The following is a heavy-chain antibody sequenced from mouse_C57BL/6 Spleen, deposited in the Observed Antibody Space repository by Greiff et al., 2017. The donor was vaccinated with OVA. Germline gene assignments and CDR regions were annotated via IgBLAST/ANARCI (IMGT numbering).Heavy chain of an antibody. D-gene: IGHD4-1*01. CDR1: GFSLTSYG. J-gene: IGHJ3*01. V-gene: IGHV2-5*01. Sequence: VQGVESGPGLVQPSQSLSITCTVSGFSLTSYGVHWVRQSPGKGLEWLGVIWRGGSTDYNAAFMSRLSITKDNSKSQVFFKMNSLQADDTSIYYCAKNGGNWDGWFAYWGQGTLVTVSA. CDR3: AKNGGNWDGWFAY. CDR2: IWRGGST.